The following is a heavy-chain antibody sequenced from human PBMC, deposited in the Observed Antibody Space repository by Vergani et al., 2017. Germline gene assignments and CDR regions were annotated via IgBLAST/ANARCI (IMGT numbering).Heavy chain of an antibody. CDR3: ARTESFILRYFHWAL. D-gene: IGHD3-9*01. CDR2: IYQSGGA. Sequence: QLHLQESGPGLVKPSETLSLTCTVSGGSITSRSYYWGWIRQPPGKGLEWIGNIYQSGGAYSNPSLKGRVTISVETAKNQFSLEGTSVTAADTAIYFCARTESFILRYFHWALWGQGTLVTVSS. CDR1: GGSITSRSYY. V-gene: IGHV4-39*01. J-gene: IGHJ4*02.